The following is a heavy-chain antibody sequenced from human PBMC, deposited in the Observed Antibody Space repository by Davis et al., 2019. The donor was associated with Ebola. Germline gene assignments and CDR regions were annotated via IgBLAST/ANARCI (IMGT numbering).Heavy chain of an antibody. CDR2: ISSSGSTI. J-gene: IGHJ4*02. CDR3: TREPELRYFDWLQYFDY. Sequence: GGSLRLSCAASGFTFSDYYMSWIRQAPGKGLEWVSYISSSGSTIYYADSVKGRFTISRDNAKNSLYLQMNSLKTEDTAVYYCTREPELRYFDWLQYFDYWGQGTLVTVSS. D-gene: IGHD3-9*01. V-gene: IGHV3-11*01. CDR1: GFTFSDYY.